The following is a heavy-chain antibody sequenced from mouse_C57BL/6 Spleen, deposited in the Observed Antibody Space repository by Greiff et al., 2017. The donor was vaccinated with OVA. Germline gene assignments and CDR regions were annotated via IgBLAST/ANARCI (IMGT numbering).Heavy chain of an antibody. CDR3: ARSYYSINFDY. CDR2: IDPSDSYT. CDR1: GYTFTSYW. V-gene: IGHV1-69*01. D-gene: IGHD2-5*01. J-gene: IGHJ2*01. Sequence: VQLQQPGAELVMPGASVKLSCKASGYTFTSYWMHWVKQRPGQGLEWIGEIDPSDSYTNYNQKFKGKSTLTVDKSSSTAYMQLSSLTSEDSAVYYCARSYYSINFDYWGQGTTLTVSS.